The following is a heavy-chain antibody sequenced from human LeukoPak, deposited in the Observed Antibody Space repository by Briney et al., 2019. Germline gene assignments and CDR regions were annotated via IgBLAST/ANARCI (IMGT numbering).Heavy chain of an antibody. CDR3: ARQVEVITMIVDRPAANAFDI. Sequence: SETLSLTCTVSGGSISSSSYYWGWIRQPPGKGLEWIGSIYYSGSTYYNPSLKSRVTISVDTSKNQFSLKLSSVTAADTAVYYCARQVEVITMIVDRPAANAFDIWGQGTMVTVPS. J-gene: IGHJ3*02. CDR1: GGSISSSSYY. D-gene: IGHD3-22*01. V-gene: IGHV4-39*01. CDR2: IYYSGST.